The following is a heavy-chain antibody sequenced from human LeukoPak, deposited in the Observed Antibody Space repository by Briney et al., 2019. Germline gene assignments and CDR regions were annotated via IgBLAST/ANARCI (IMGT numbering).Heavy chain of an antibody. CDR2: ISGSGGST. CDR1: GFTFSSYS. CDR3: AKDPRGGLRGGP. V-gene: IGHV3-23*01. Sequence: PGGSLRLSCAASGFTFSSYSMNWVRQAPGKGLEWVSAISGSGGSTYYADSVKGRFTISRDNSKNTLYLQMNSLRAEDTAVYYCAKDPRGGLRGGPWGQGTLVTVSS. J-gene: IGHJ5*02. D-gene: IGHD3-16*01.